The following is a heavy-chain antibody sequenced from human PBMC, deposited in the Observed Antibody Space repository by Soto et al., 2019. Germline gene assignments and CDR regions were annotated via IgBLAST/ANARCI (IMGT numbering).Heavy chain of an antibody. Sequence: ASVKVSCKASGYTFTSYGISWVRQAPGQGLEWMGWISAYNGNTNYAQKLQGRVTMTTDTSTSTAYMELRSLRSDDTAVYYCAREAVVVVVAARVRHNNCFDPWGQGTLVTVSS. CDR1: GYTFTSYG. J-gene: IGHJ5*02. V-gene: IGHV1-18*01. CDR2: ISAYNGNT. CDR3: AREAVVVVVAARVRHNNCFDP. D-gene: IGHD2-15*01.